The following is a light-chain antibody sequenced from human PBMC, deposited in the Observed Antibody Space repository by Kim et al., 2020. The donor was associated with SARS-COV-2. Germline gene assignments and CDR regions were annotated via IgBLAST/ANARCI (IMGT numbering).Light chain of an antibody. Sequence: GPAISSTDQGDILRRNPANSYQQQPGPAPVLVIYGKDSRASGIPDRFSGSSSGDTTSLTITGAQAEDEADYYCNSRVGSGDHYVFGPGTKVTVL. J-gene: IGLJ1*01. CDR2: GKD. CDR1: ILRRNP. V-gene: IGLV3-19*01. CDR3: NSRVGSGDHYV.